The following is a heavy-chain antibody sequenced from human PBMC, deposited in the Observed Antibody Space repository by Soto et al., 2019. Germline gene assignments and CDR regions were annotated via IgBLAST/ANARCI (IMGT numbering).Heavy chain of an antibody. CDR3: ARTYYDFWSGPTIDY. D-gene: IGHD3-3*01. V-gene: IGHV4-4*02. CDR1: GGSISSSNW. CDR2: IYHSGST. Sequence: PSETLSLTCAVSGGSISSSNWWSWVRQPPGKGLEWIGEIYHSGSTNYNPSLKSRVTISVDKSKNQFSLKLSSVTAADTAVYYCARTYYDFWSGPTIDYWGQGTLVTVSS. J-gene: IGHJ4*02.